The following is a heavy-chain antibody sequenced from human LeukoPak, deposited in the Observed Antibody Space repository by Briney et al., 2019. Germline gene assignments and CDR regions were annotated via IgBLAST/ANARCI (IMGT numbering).Heavy chain of an antibody. CDR1: GFTFSSYE. J-gene: IGHJ6*03. CDR2: IQYDGSNA. V-gene: IGHV3-30*02. Sequence: GGSLRLSCAASGFTFSSYEMNWVRQAPGKGLEWVAYIQYDGSNAQYADSVKGRFSISRDSSKNILYLQMNSLRAEDTAVYYCAKDRCSNGVGCYYYYTDVWGKGTTVTISS. D-gene: IGHD2-8*01. CDR3: AKDRCSNGVGCYYYYTDV.